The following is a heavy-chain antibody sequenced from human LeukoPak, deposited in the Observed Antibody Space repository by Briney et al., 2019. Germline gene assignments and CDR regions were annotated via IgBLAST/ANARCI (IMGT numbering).Heavy chain of an antibody. Sequence: PGGSLRLSCAASGFTFSSYAMSWVRQAPGKGLEWVSAISGSGGSTYYADSVKGRFTISRDNSKNTLYLQMNSLRAEDTAVYYCARDHFRYCSSTSCPYYFDYWGQGTLVTVSS. CDR2: ISGSGGST. J-gene: IGHJ4*02. D-gene: IGHD2-2*01. CDR3: ARDHFRYCSSTSCPYYFDY. CDR1: GFTFSSYA. V-gene: IGHV3-23*01.